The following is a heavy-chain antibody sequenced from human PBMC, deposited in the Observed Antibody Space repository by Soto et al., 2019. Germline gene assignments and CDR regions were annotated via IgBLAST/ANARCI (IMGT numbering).Heavy chain of an antibody. D-gene: IGHD1-7*01. CDR3: GRVSELQGGGNYWFDP. CDR1: GGSISSGGYS. Sequence: QLQLQESGSGLVKPSQTLSLTCAVSGGSISSGGYSWSWIRQPPGNGLEWIGYIYHSGRTYYNPSLKSRITMSIDRSKKQFPLKFNSVTAADTAVYYCGRVSELQGGGNYWFDPWGQGTLVTVSA. V-gene: IGHV4-30-2*01. CDR2: IYHSGRT. J-gene: IGHJ5*02.